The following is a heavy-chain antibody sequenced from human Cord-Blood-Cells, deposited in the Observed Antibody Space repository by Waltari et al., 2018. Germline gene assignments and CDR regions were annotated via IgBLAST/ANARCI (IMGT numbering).Heavy chain of an antibody. J-gene: IGHJ4*02. CDR3: ARDVLGYCSSTSCYYFDY. Sequence: QVQLQQWGAGLLKPSETLSLTCAVYGGSFSGYYWSWIRQPPGKGLELIGEINHSGSTNYNPSLNSRVTISVDTSKNQFSLKLSSVTAADTAVYYCARDVLGYCSSTSCYYFDYWGQGTLVTVSS. V-gene: IGHV4-34*01. CDR1: GGSFSGYY. CDR2: INHSGST. D-gene: IGHD2-2*01.